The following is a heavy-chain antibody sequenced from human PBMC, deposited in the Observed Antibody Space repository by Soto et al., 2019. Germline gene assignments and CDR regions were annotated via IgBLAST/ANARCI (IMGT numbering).Heavy chain of an antibody. CDR1: GGSFSSYP. CDR3: ARRDSRGYFRYFDN. CDR2: TNANLGTG. V-gene: IGHV1-69*06. D-gene: IGHD5-18*01. Sequence: QVQLVQSGAEVKKPGSSVKVSCKASGGSFSSYPISWVRQAHGQGLEWMGGTNANLGTGNYAQKFQGRLTITTDISTTTAYMELSALRSEDTAVYYCARRDSRGYFRYFDNWGQGTLVTVSS. J-gene: IGHJ4*02.